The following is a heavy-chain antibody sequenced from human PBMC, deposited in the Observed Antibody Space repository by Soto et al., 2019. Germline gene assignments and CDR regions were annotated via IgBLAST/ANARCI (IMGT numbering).Heavy chain of an antibody. CDR1: GYTFTSYD. V-gene: IGHV1-8*01. CDR2: MNPNSGNT. D-gene: IGHD4-17*01. CDR3: ARSSYDYGDHNWFDP. J-gene: IGHJ5*02. Sequence: ASVKVSCKASGYTFTSYDINWVRQATGQGLEWMGWMNPNSGNTGYAQKFQGRVTMTRNTSISTAYMELSSLRSEDTAVYYCARSSYDYGDHNWFDPWGQGTLVTVSS.